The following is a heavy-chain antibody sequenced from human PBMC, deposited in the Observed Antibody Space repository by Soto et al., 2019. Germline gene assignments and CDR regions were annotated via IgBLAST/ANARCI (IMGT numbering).Heavy chain of an antibody. Sequence: SETLSLTCAVSGYSISSGYYWGWIRQPPGKGLEWIGSIYHSGSTYYNPSLKSRVTISVDTSKNQFSLKLSSVTAADTAVYYCARDVGDSSGYYYYYYGMDVWGQGTTVTVSS. V-gene: IGHV4-38-2*02. CDR1: GYSISSGYY. CDR3: ARDVGDSSGYYYYYYGMDV. CDR2: IYHSGST. D-gene: IGHD3-22*01. J-gene: IGHJ6*02.